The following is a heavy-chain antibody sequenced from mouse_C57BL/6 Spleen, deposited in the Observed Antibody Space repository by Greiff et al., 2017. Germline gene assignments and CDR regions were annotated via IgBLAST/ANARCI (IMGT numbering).Heavy chain of an antibody. CDR3: ARRGTTVVAKGYWYFDV. J-gene: IGHJ1*03. CDR2: IDPNSGGT. D-gene: IGHD1-1*01. V-gene: IGHV1-72*01. Sequence: QVQLKQPGAELVKPGASVKLSCKASGYTFTSYWMHWVKQRPGRGLEWIGRIDPNSGGTKYNEKFKSKATLTVDKPSSTAYMQLSSLTSEDSAVYYCARRGTTVVAKGYWYFDVWGTGTTVTVSS. CDR1: GYTFTSYW.